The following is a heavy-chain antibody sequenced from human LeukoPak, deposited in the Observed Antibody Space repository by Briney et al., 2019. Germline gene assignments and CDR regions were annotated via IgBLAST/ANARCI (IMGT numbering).Heavy chain of an antibody. Sequence: SETLSLTCTVSGGSISSSSYYWGWIRQPPGKGLEWIGSIYYSGSTYYNPSLKTRVTISVDTSKNQFSLQLSSVTAADTAVYYCARRTGSSSSRWFDPWGQETLVTVSS. CDR2: IYYSGST. D-gene: IGHD6-6*01. CDR1: GGSISSSSYY. V-gene: IGHV4-39*01. J-gene: IGHJ5*02. CDR3: ARRTGSSSSRWFDP.